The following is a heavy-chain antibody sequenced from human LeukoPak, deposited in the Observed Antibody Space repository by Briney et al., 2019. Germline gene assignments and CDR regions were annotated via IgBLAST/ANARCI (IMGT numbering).Heavy chain of an antibody. J-gene: IGHJ6*02. Sequence: GGSLRLSCAASGFTFDDYAMHWVRQAPGKGLEWVSGISWNSGSIGYADSVKGRFTISRDNAKNSLYLQMNSLRAEDTALYYCARSFSAGRYYYYGTDVWGQGTTVTVSS. CDR1: GFTFDDYA. CDR3: ARSFSAGRYYYYGTDV. CDR2: ISWNSGSI. D-gene: IGHD6-13*01. V-gene: IGHV3-9*01.